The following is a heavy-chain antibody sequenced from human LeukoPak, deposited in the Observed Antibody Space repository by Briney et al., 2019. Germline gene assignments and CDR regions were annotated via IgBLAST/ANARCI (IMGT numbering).Heavy chain of an antibody. CDR3: ARDKYKRFLEWLLAKNWFDP. Sequence: SETLSLTCTVSGDSISSYYWSWIRQPPGKGLEWIGYIYYSGSTIYNPSLKSRVTMSLDTSKNQFSLKLRSVTAADTAVYYCARDKYKRFLEWLLAKNWFDPWGQGTLVTVSS. CDR2: IYYSGST. D-gene: IGHD3-3*01. V-gene: IGHV4-59*01. CDR1: GDSISSYY. J-gene: IGHJ5*02.